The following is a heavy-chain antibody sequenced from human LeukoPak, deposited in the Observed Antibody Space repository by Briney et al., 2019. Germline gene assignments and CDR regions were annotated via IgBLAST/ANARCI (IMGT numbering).Heavy chain of an antibody. CDR2: ISSSSSYI. J-gene: IGHJ6*02. CDR1: GFTFSSYS. Sequence: PGGSLRLSCAASGFTFSSYSMNWVRQAPGKGLEWVSSISSSSSYIYYADSVKGRFTISRDNAKNSLYLQMNSLRAEDTAVYYRAQLSGGAPYSNYRVGYYYGMDVWGQGTTVTVSS. CDR3: AQLSGGAPYSNYRVGYYYGMDV. D-gene: IGHD4-11*01. V-gene: IGHV3-21*01.